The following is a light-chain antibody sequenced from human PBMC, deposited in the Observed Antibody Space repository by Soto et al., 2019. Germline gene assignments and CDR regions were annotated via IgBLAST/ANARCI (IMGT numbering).Light chain of an antibody. CDR3: GTWDSSLSAVV. Sequence: QSVLTQPPSVSAAPGQKVTISCSGSSSNIGNNFVSWYQQLPGTAPKSLIYEDHKRLSGIPDRFSGSKSGTSASLGITGLQTGDEADYYCGTWDSSLSAVVFGGGTKLTVL. J-gene: IGLJ2*01. CDR1: SSNIGNNF. CDR2: EDH. V-gene: IGLV1-51*01.